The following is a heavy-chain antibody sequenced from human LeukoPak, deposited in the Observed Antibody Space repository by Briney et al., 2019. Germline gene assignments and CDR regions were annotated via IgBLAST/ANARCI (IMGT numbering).Heavy chain of an antibody. CDR1: GFTFSSYA. D-gene: IGHD3-10*01. CDR3: ANSPRDYYGSGSSHPFDS. V-gene: IGHV3-23*01. CDR2: ISGSGDST. Sequence: PGGSLRLSCAASGFTFSSYARSWVRQAPGKGLEGVSAISGSGDSTVYADSVKGRFTISRANSKHTLYLQMNGLRAEDKAVYYCANSPRDYYGSGSSHPFDSWGQGTLVTVSS. J-gene: IGHJ4*02.